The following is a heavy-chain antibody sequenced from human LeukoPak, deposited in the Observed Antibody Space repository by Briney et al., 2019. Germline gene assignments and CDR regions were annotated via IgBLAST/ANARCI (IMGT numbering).Heavy chain of an antibody. V-gene: IGHV1-2*02. D-gene: IGHD2-15*01. J-gene: IGHJ6*03. CDR2: INPNNGGT. Sequence: ASVKVSCKASGYTFTGYYMHWVRQAPGQGLEWMGWINPNNGGTNYAQKFQGRVTMTRDTSISTAYMELSRLRSDDTAVYYCERTGGSIPPGIYYMDVWDKGTTVTVSS. CDR3: ERTGGSIPPGIYYMDV. CDR1: GYTFTGYY.